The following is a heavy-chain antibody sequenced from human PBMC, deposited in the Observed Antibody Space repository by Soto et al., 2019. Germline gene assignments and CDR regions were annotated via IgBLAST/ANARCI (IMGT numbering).Heavy chain of an antibody. J-gene: IGHJ6*02. CDR3: AKDTELQAYYYYYGMDV. CDR2: ISYDGSNK. Sequence: GALRLYCASSVFTFRSYGMHWVRQAPGKGLEWVAVISYDGSNKYYEDAVKGRFTISRDNSKNTLYLQMSSLKPEDTAVYYCAKDTELQAYYYYYGMDVWGQGTAVTVSS. D-gene: IGHD1-7*01. V-gene: IGHV3-30*18. CDR1: VFTFRSYG.